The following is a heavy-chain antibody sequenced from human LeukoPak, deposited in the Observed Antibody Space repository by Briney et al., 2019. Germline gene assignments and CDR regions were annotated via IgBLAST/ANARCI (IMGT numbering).Heavy chain of an antibody. Sequence: SETLSLTCTVSGGSISSYYWGWIRQPPGKGLEWIGTIFYSGSTYYNPSLKSRVTISVDTSKNQFSLKLTSVTAADTAVCYCATQILLCRYYWGQGTLVTVSS. J-gene: IGHJ4*02. CDR2: IFYSGST. CDR3: ATQILLCRYY. CDR1: GGSISSYY. D-gene: IGHD2/OR15-2a*01. V-gene: IGHV4-39*01.